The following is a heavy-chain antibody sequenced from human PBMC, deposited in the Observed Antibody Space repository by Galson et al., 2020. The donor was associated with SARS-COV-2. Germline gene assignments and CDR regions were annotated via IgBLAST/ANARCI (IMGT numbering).Heavy chain of an antibody. V-gene: IGHV3-30-3*01. CDR2: ISYDGSNK. Sequence: GESLKISCAASGFTFSSYAMHWVRQAPGKGLEWVAVISYDGSNKYYADSVKGRFTISRDNSKNTLYLQMNSLRAEDTAVYYCARDSPIFGVVSPPLDYWGQGTLVTVSS. J-gene: IGHJ4*02. CDR1: GFTFSSYA. D-gene: IGHD3-3*01. CDR3: ARDSPIFGVVSPPLDY.